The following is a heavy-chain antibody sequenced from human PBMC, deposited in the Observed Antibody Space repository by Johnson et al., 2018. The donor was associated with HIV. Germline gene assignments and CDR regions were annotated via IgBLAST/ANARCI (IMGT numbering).Heavy chain of an antibody. J-gene: IGHJ3*02. V-gene: IGHV3-74*01. CDR2: IYGGGTT. D-gene: IGHD1-26*01. CDR3: ARETAGATNDAFDI. Sequence: VQLVESGGALVQPGGSLRLSCAASGFTFSSHWMHWVRQVPGKGLVWVSLIYGGGTTYYADSVKGRFTISRDNAKNSLYLQMNSLRAEDTAVYYCARETAGATNDAFDIWGQGTMVTVSS. CDR1: GFTFSSHW.